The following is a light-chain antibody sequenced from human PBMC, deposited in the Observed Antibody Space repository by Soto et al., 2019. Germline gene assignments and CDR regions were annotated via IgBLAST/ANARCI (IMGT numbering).Light chain of an antibody. V-gene: IGLV3-21*04. CDR3: QVGDSSQV. Sequence: SYELTQPPSVSVAPGKTARITCGGNNIGSKSVHWYQQKPGQAPVLVIYYDSDRPSGIPERFSGSNSGNTATLTISRVEAGDEADYYCQVGDSSQVFGTGTKVTVL. CDR2: YDS. CDR1: NIGSKS. J-gene: IGLJ1*01.